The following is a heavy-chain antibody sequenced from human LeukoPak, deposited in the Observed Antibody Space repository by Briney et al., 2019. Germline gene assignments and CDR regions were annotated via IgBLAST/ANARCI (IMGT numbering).Heavy chain of an antibody. D-gene: IGHD1-26*01. CDR3: ARDRVGSHDAFDI. Sequence: TGGSLRLSCAASGFTVSSNYMSWVRQAPGKGLEWVPVIYSGGSTYYADSVKGRFTISRDNSKNTLYLQMNSLRAEDTAVYYCARDRVGSHDAFDIWGQGTMVTVSS. CDR1: GFTVSSNY. J-gene: IGHJ3*02. V-gene: IGHV3-66*01. CDR2: IYSGGST.